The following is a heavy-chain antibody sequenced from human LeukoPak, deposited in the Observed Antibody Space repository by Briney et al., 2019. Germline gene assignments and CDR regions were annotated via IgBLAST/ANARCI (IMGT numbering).Heavy chain of an antibody. V-gene: IGHV3-21*01. CDR1: GFTFSNFG. J-gene: IGHJ4*02. D-gene: IGHD3-3*01. CDR3: TRQYYDFWSGFYTADYYFDY. CDR2: ISSKSRYI. Sequence: GGSLRLSCAASGFTFSNFGMNWVRQAPGKGLEWVSSISSKSRYIYYADSVKGRFTISRDNAKNSLYLQMNSLRAEDSAVYFCTRQYYDFWSGFYTADYYFDYWGQGTLVTVSS.